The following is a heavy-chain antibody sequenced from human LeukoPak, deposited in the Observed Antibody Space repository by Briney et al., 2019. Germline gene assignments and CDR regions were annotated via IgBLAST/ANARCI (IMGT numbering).Heavy chain of an antibody. D-gene: IGHD1-26*01. J-gene: IGHJ4*02. V-gene: IGHV1-18*01. CDR2: TSAYNGNT. Sequence: GAGVTVSLKSSGYTFTSYSISWVRQAPAQGLEWMGWTSAYNGNTNYAQKLQGRVTITTDTSNSKDYMELRSMRSDDAAVYYCARDSNRYSGSYDVNWGQGTLVTVSS. CDR1: GYTFTSYS. CDR3: ARDSNRYSGSYDVN.